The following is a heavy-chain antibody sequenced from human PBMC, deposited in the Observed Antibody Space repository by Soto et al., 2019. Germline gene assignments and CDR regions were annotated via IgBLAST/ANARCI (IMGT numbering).Heavy chain of an antibody. CDR1: GGTFSSYA. J-gene: IGHJ6*02. CDR2: IIPIFGTA. CDR3: ASVVTHPGTPRRYYGMDV. Sequence: QVQLVQSGAEVKKPGSSVTVSCKASGGTFSSYAIRWVRQAHVQGLEWMGGIIPIFGTANYAQKFQGRFTITADESTSPAYMELSSLRSEDTAVYYWASVVTHPGTPRRYYGMDVWGQGPTVTVSS. V-gene: IGHV1-69*01. D-gene: IGHD1-1*01.